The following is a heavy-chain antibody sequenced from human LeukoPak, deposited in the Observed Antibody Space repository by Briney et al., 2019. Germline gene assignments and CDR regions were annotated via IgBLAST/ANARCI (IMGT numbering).Heavy chain of an antibody. CDR2: IYTSGST. D-gene: IGHD3-10*01. Sequence: SETLSLTCTVSGGSISSYYWSWIRQPAGKGLEWIGRIYTSGSTNYNPSLKSRVTMSVDTSKNQFSLKLSSVTAADTAVYYCASPPVGWFGESRDYWGQGTLVTVSA. V-gene: IGHV4-4*07. CDR1: GGSISSYY. J-gene: IGHJ4*02. CDR3: ASPPVGWFGESRDY.